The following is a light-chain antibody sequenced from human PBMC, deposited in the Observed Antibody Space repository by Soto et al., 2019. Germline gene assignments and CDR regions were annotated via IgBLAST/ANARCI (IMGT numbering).Light chain of an antibody. V-gene: IGKV3-20*01. CDR1: ETVATN. J-gene: IGKJ1*01. Sequence: PGERATLSCSASETVATNLAWYQQKPVQAPRLIIHGASSRATGVPDRITGSGSGTDFTLSISRLEPEDFAVYYCQQYGGSTRTFGQGTKVDI. CDR2: GAS. CDR3: QQYGGSTRT.